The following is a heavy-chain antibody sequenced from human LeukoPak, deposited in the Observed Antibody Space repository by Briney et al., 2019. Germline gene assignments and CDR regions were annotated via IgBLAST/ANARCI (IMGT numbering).Heavy chain of an antibody. Sequence: KTSETLSLTCTVSGGSISRSYFWNWIRQPPGKGLEWIGYIYYSGSTNYNPSLKSRVTISVDTSKNQFSLKLSSVTAADTAVYYCARAGPLYYYYGMDVWGQGTTVTVSS. CDR3: ARAGPLYYYYGMDV. CDR1: GGSISRSYF. CDR2: IYYSGST. J-gene: IGHJ6*02. V-gene: IGHV4-61*01.